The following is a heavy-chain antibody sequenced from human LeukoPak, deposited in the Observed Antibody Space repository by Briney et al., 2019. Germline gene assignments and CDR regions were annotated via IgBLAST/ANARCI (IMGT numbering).Heavy chain of an antibody. J-gene: IGHJ3*02. CDR3: AADLLAGYQGTFDI. CDR2: IVIGSGDT. Sequence: GTSVKVSCKASGFTFTGSAMQWVRQSRGQRPECIGWIVIGSGDTTYAQTLQERATITRDLSTSTAYMELSSLRSEDTAVYYCAADLLAGYQGTFDIWGQGTMVTVSS. D-gene: IGHD2-15*01. V-gene: IGHV1-58*02. CDR1: GFTFTGSA.